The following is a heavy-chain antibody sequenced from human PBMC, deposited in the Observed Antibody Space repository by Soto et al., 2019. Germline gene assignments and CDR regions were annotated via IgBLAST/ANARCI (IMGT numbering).Heavy chain of an antibody. J-gene: IGHJ4*02. Sequence: QPGGSLRLSCAASGFTFSSYGMHWVRQAPGKGLEWVAVISYDGSNKYYADSVKGRFTISRDNSKNTLYLQMNSLRAEDTAVYYCAKDNRPGYSSRLDYWGQGTLVTVSS. CDR1: GFTFSSYG. V-gene: IGHV3-30*18. CDR2: ISYDGSNK. D-gene: IGHD6-13*01. CDR3: AKDNRPGYSSRLDY.